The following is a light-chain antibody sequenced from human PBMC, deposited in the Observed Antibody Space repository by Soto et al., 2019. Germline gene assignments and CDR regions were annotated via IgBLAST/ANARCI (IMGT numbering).Light chain of an antibody. J-gene: IGKJ4*01. CDR3: QQFSSYPLT. Sequence: EIVMTQSPATLSVSPGDRATLSCRASQSVSSNLAWYQQKPGQAPRLLIYGASTRATGIPDRFSGGGSGTDFTLTISRLEPEDFAVYYCQQFSSYPLTFGGGTKVDI. CDR1: QSVSSN. CDR2: GAS. V-gene: IGKV3D-15*01.